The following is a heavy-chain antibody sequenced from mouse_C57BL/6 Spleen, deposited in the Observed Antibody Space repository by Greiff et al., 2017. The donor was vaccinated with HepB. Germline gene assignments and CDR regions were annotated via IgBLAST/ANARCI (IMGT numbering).Heavy chain of an antibody. CDR2: ISDGGSYT. CDR1: GFTFSSYA. J-gene: IGHJ4*01. V-gene: IGHV5-4*01. Sequence: EVQVVESGGGLVKPGGSLKLSCAASGFTFSSYAMSWVRQTPEKRLEWVATISDGGSYTYYPDNVKGRFTISRDNAKNNLYLQMSHLKSEDTAMYYCARDPEGRYYAMDYWGQGTSVTVSS. CDR3: ARDPEGRYYAMDY. D-gene: IGHD3-3*01.